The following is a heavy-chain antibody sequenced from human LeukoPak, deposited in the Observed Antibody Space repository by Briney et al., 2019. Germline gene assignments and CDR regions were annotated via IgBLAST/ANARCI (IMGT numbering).Heavy chain of an antibody. V-gene: IGHV3-49*04. CDR2: IRSKDYGGTA. Sequence: PGGSLRLSCTPSGFLFGDYALSCVRQAPGKGVEWVGLIRSKDYGGTAEYAASVRDRFTVSRDDSKSVAYLQLNSLKTDDTAVYYCTRGGQDLGKVYFFDYWGQGTLVTVSS. CDR1: GFLFGDYA. CDR3: TRGGQDLGKVYFFDY. J-gene: IGHJ4*02. D-gene: IGHD2-8*01.